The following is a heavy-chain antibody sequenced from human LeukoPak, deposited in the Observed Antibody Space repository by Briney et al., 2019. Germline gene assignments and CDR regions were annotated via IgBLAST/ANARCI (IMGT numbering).Heavy chain of an antibody. J-gene: IGHJ4*02. CDR1: GGSISSYY. Sequence: PSETLSLTCTVSGGSISSYYWSWIRQPPGKGLEWIGYIYYSGSTYYNPSLKSRVTISVDTSKNQFSLKLSSVTAADTAVYYCARDYDYGAFDYWGQGTLVTVSS. V-gene: IGHV4-59*12. D-gene: IGHD4-17*01. CDR3: ARDYDYGAFDY. CDR2: IYYSGST.